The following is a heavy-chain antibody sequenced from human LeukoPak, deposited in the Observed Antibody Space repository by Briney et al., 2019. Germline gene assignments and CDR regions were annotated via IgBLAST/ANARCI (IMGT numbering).Heavy chain of an antibody. CDR3: ARDGGAVAGTLSATH. D-gene: IGHD6-19*01. CDR2: IKQDGSEK. J-gene: IGHJ4*02. Sequence: GGSLRLSCAASGFTFSSYWMTWVRQAPGKGLEWVANIKQDGSEKYYVDSVKGRITISRDNANNSLYLQMNSLRAEDTAVYYCARDGGAVAGTLSATHWGQGTLVTVSS. CDR1: GFTFSSYW. V-gene: IGHV3-7*01.